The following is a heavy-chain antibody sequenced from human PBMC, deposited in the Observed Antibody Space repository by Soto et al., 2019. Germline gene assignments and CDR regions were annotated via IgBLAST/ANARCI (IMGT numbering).Heavy chain of an antibody. D-gene: IGHD3-10*01. CDR3: AKDIGRWFGAPGGMDV. Sequence: ESGGGVVQPGRSLRLSCAASGFTFSSYGMHWVRQAPGKGLEWVAVISYDGSNKYYADSVKGRFTISRDNSKNTLYLQMNSLRAEDTAVYYCAKDIGRWFGAPGGMDVWGQGTTVTVSS. J-gene: IGHJ6*02. CDR1: GFTFSSYG. CDR2: ISYDGSNK. V-gene: IGHV3-30*18.